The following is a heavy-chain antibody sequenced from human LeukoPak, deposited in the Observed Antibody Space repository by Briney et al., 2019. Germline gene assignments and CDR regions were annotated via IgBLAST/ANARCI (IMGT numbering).Heavy chain of an antibody. CDR2: INSDGSST. D-gene: IGHD5-24*01. Sequence: EGSLRLSCAASGFTFSSYWMHWVRQAPGKGLVWVSRINSDGSSTSYADSVKGRFTISRDNAKNTLYLQMNSLRAEDTAVYYCARLKRLQSKGIWYFDLWGRGTLVTVSS. CDR3: ARLKRLQSKGIWYFDL. V-gene: IGHV3-74*01. J-gene: IGHJ2*01. CDR1: GFTFSSYW.